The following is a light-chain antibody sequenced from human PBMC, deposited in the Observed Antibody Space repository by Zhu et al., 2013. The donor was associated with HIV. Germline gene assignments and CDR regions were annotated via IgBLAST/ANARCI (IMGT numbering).Light chain of an antibody. CDR3: QQYGSSPLT. CDR2: DAS. V-gene: IGKV3-20*01. Sequence: DIVLTQSPGTLSLSPGETATLSCRASQFVGSSTFLAWYQQKRGQAPRLLIYDASSRATGIPDRFRGSGSGTDFTLTISRLEPEDFAVYFCQQYGSSPLTFGGGTTGGDQT. J-gene: IGKJ4*01. CDR1: QFVGSSTF.